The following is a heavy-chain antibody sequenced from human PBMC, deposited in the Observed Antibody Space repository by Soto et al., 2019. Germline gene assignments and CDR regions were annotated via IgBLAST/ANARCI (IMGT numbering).Heavy chain of an antibody. D-gene: IGHD2-15*01. CDR1: GYVFTSYA. CDR3: ARDPRIYCSGGSCYLPWFDP. J-gene: IGHJ5*02. Sequence: ASVKVSCKACGYVFTSYAMHWVRQAPGQKLEWMGWINAGNGNTKYSQKFQGRVTITRDTSASTAYMELSSLRSEDTAVYYCARDPRIYCSGGSCYLPWFDPWGQGTLVTVSS. CDR2: INAGNGNT. V-gene: IGHV1-3*01.